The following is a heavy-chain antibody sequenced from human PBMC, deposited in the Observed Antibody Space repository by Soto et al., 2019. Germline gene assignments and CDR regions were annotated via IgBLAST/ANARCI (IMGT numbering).Heavy chain of an antibody. V-gene: IGHV4-30-2*01. J-gene: IGHJ4*01. CDR2: MYHSGST. D-gene: IGHD2-8*01. CDR3: ASVLDY. Sequence: SETLSLTCAVSGGSISSGGYSWGWIRQPPGKGLEWIGYMYHSGSTYYNPSLKSRVTISIDRSKNQFSLKLSSVTAAETAAYYCASVLDYWGQGILVTVSS. CDR1: GGSISSGGYS.